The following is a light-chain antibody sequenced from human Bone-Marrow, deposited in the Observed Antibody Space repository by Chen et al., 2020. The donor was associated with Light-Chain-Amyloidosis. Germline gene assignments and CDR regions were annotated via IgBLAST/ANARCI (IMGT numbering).Light chain of an antibody. CDR3: SSFTSSSSYV. J-gene: IGLJ1*01. Sequence: QSALTQPSSVSGSPGQSITISCTGTSGDVGTYNYVSWYQQHPGKAPKVMIYAVSNRPSGVSNRFSGSKSGNTASLTISGLQAEDEAEYYCSSFTSSSSYVFGPGTKVTVL. CDR1: SGDVGTYNY. CDR2: AVS. V-gene: IGLV2-14*01.